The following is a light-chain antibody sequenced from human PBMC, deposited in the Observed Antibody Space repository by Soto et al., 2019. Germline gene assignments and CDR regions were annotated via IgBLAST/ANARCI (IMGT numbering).Light chain of an antibody. CDR1: QSVSSSF. Sequence: ELVLTQSPGTLSLSPGERATLSCRASQSVSSSFLAWYQQKPGQAPRLLIYGASSRATGIPDRFSGSGSGTDFTLTISGPEPEDSPVYYCQQYDSSPWTFGQGTKVEIK. V-gene: IGKV3-20*01. CDR3: QQYDSSPWT. J-gene: IGKJ1*01. CDR2: GAS.